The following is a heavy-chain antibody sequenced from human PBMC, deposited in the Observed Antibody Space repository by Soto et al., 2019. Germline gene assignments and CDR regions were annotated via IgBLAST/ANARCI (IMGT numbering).Heavy chain of an antibody. D-gene: IGHD5-12*01. CDR3: AMSGYDPAPDH. J-gene: IGHJ4*02. CDR1: GGSVSSESYY. Sequence: KTSETLSLTCTVSGGSVSSESYYWSWIRQPPGKGLEWIGYIYYSGTTNYNPSLKSRVTISVDTSKNQFSLKLSSVTAADTAVYYGAMSGYDPAPDHWGQGTLVTVSS. CDR2: IYYSGTT. V-gene: IGHV4-61*01.